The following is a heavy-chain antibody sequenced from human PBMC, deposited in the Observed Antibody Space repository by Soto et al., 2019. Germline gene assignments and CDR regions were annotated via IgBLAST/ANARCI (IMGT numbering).Heavy chain of an antibody. D-gene: IGHD3-9*01. Sequence: ASVKVSFKASGYTGTSYGISWVRQAPGQGLEWMGWISAYNGNTKYARKPPGRVTINTDTSPSTAYMELRSLRADETAVYYCARGHDDDILPGYFDPWGQGTLVTV. CDR3: ARGHDDDILPGYFDP. V-gene: IGHV1-18*01. J-gene: IGHJ5*02. CDR2: ISAYNGNT. CDR1: GYTGTSYG.